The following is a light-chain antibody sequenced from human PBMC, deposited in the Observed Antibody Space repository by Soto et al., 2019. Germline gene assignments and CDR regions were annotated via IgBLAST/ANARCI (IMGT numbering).Light chain of an antibody. CDR2: DAS. CDR1: QRLSSW. J-gene: IGKJ1*01. V-gene: IGKV1-5*01. CDR3: QQYNSYSWT. Sequence: DIQLTQSPSVLSASVGDTVTITCRASQRLSSWLAWYQQKPGKAHKRLIYDASSLESGVPSRFSGSGSGTEFTLTISSLQPDDFATYYCQQYNSYSWTFGQGTKV.